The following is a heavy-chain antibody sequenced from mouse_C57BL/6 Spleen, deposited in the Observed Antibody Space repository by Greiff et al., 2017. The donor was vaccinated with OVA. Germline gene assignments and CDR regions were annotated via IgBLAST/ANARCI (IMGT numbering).Heavy chain of an antibody. Sequence: SGPELVKPGASVKISCKASGYAFSSSWMNWVKQRPGKGLEWIGRIYPGDGDTNYNGKFKGKATLTADKSSSTAYMQLSSLTSEDSAVYFCARRGSFYAMDYWGQGTSVTVSS. CDR2: IYPGDGDT. CDR3: ARRGSFYAMDY. J-gene: IGHJ4*01. CDR1: GYAFSSSW. V-gene: IGHV1-82*01.